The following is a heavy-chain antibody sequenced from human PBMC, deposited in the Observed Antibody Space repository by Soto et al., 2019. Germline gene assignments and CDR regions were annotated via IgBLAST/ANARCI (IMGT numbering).Heavy chain of an antibody. Sequence: SETQSLTCTVADGSSKNHDWSWIRQPPGKGLEWIGYIYYTGSTNYNPSLKSRVTISVDTSKNQFSLNLTSLTAADTAIYYCARSNWYSEYWGQGTLVTVSS. J-gene: IGHJ4*02. CDR3: ARSNWYSEY. D-gene: IGHD7-27*01. CDR1: DGSSKNHD. CDR2: IYYTGST. V-gene: IGHV4-59*11.